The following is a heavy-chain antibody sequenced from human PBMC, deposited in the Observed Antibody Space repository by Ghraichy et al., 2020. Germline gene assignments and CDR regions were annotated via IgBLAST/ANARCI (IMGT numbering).Heavy chain of an antibody. CDR1: GGSFTAYY. Sequence: SETLSLTCGVYGGSFTAYYWSWIRQPPGKGLEWIGEINHSGNTKYNPSLKSRFTISVDTSKDQFSLKLNSVSAADTAVYYCARWGGDSYGSFDYWGQGTRVTVS. D-gene: IGHD5-18*01. CDR2: INHSGNT. V-gene: IGHV4-34*01. J-gene: IGHJ4*02. CDR3: ARWGGDSYGSFDY.